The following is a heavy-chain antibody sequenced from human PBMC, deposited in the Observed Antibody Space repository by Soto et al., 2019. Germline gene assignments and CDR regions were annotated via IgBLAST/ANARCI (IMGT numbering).Heavy chain of an antibody. CDR2: IYYSGST. CDR1: GGSISSYY. CDR3: APGIAAAANYYYGMDV. J-gene: IGHJ6*02. Sequence: SATLCLTWTVSGGSISSYYWSWIRQPPGKGLEWIGYIYYSGSTNYNPSLKSRVTISVDTSKNQFSLKLSSVTAADTAVYYCAPGIAAAANYYYGMDVWGQGTTVTVSS. D-gene: IGHD6-13*01. V-gene: IGHV4-59*01.